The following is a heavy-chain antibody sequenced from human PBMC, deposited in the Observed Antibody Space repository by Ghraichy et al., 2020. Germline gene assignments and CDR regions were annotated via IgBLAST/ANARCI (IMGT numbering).Heavy chain of an antibody. CDR1: GFPFSSYG. CDR2: ISYDGSNK. V-gene: IGHV3-30*18. Sequence: GGSLRLSCAASGFPFSSYGMHWVRQAPGKGLEWVAVISYDGSNKYYADSVKGRFTISRDNSKNTLYLQMNSLRAEDTALYYCAKDGVWYSFDYWGQGSLVTVSS. D-gene: IGHD2-21*01. CDR3: AKDGVWYSFDY. J-gene: IGHJ4*02.